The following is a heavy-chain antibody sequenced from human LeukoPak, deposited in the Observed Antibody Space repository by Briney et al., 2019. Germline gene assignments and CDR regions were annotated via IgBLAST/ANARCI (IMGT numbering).Heavy chain of an antibody. CDR3: ARDLVYYYDSSGKGAFDI. CDR1: GFTFSSYA. D-gene: IGHD3-22*01. J-gene: IGHJ3*02. V-gene: IGHV3-30-3*01. CDR2: ISYDGSNK. Sequence: GGSLRLSCAASGFTFSSYAMHWVRQAPGKGLEWVAVISYDGSNKYYADSVKGRFTISRDNSKNTLYLQMNSLRAEDTAVYYCARDLVYYYDSSGKGAFDIWGQGTMVTVSS.